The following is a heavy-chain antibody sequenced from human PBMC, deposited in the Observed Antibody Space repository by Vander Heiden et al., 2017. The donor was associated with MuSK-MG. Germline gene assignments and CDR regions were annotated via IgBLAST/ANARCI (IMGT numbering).Heavy chain of an antibody. Sequence: QLQLQESGPGLVKPSETLSLTCTVSGGSIRSSSYYWGWLRQPPGKGLEWIGSIYYSGSTYYNPSLKSRVTISVDTSKNQFSLKLSSVTAADTAVYYCARVDKDGVRYFDWLLYPYYFDYWGQGTLVTVSS. CDR1: GGSIRSSSYY. CDR3: ARVDKDGVRYFDWLLYPYYFDY. V-gene: IGHV4-39*01. J-gene: IGHJ4*02. D-gene: IGHD3-9*01. CDR2: IYYSGST.